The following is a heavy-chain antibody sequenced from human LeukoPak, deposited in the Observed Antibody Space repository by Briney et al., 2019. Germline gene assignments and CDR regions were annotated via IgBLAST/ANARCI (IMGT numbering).Heavy chain of an antibody. V-gene: IGHV4-4*02. CDR3: ARRGYSGNEAYFAY. CDR2: IFHSVST. CDR1: GDSMSSSAR. Sequence: SETLSLTCAVSGDSMSSSARWSWVRQPPGKGLEWIGEIFHSVSTNYNPSLRGRVTLPVDKSKNHFSLDLTSVTAADTAVYYCARRGYSGNEAYFAYWGQGTLVTVSS. J-gene: IGHJ4*02. D-gene: IGHD5-12*01.